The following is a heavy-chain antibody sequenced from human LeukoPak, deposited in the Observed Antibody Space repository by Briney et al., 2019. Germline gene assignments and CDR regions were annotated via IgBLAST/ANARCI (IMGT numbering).Heavy chain of an antibody. V-gene: IGHV4-59*12. Sequence: SETLSLTCTVSGGSISSYYWSWIRQPPGKGLEWIGYIYHSGSTYYNPSLKSRVTISVDRSKNQFSLKLSSVTAADTAVYYCARDQVSGSSMGNWFDPWGQGTLVTVSS. CDR3: ARDQVSGSSMGNWFDP. CDR2: IYHSGST. J-gene: IGHJ5*02. CDR1: GGSISSYY. D-gene: IGHD1-26*01.